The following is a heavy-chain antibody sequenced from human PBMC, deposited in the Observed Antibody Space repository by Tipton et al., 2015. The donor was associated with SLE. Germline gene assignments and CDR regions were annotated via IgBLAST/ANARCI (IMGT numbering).Heavy chain of an antibody. CDR1: GGTFRNHA. V-gene: IGHV1-69*01. J-gene: IGHJ4*02. CDR2: IIPFFTTP. CDR3: ARPHTYYYDDNGYYCGNLDY. Sequence: QSGAEVKKPGSSVRVSCKASGGTFRNHALNWVRQAPGQGLEWVGVIIPFFTTPIYAQKFQDRVTITADESTSTVYMELISLRSDDTAIYYCARPHTYYYDDNGYYCGNLDYWGLGTLVTVSS. D-gene: IGHD3-22*01.